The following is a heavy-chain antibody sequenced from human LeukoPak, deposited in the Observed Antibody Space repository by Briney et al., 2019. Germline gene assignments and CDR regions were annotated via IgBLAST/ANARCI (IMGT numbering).Heavy chain of an antibody. J-gene: IGHJ4*02. D-gene: IGHD6-13*01. CDR3: AKGDGLVRAGIDY. V-gene: IGHV3-9*01. CDR1: EFTFSNYA. Sequence: GGSLRLSCAASEFTFSNYAMTWVRQAPGKGLEWVSGISWNSGSIGYADSVEGRFTISRDNAKNSLYLQMNSLRAEDTALYYCAKGDGLVRAGIDYWGQGTLVTVSS. CDR2: ISWNSGSI.